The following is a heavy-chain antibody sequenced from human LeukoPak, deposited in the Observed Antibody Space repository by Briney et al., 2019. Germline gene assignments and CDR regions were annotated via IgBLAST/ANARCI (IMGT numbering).Heavy chain of an antibody. V-gene: IGHV7-4-1*02. CDR3: TRDDLGVLNY. CDR2: INTITGNP. D-gene: IGHD2-8*01. Sequence: ASVKVSCKASGYNFTKHAMNWVRQAPGQGLEWMGWINTITGNPTYAQGFTGRFVFSLDTSVSTTFLQINSLKAEDTAVYYCTRDDLGVLNYWGQGTLVTVSS. J-gene: IGHJ1*01. CDR1: GYNFTKHA.